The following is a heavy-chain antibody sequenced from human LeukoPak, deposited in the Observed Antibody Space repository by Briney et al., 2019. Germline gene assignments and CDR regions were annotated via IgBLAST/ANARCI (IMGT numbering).Heavy chain of an antibody. CDR3: AKDGRDTAMVTASDY. V-gene: IGHV3-23*01. D-gene: IGHD5-18*01. Sequence: GGSLRLSCAASGFTFSSYAMSWVRQAPGKGLEWGSAISGSGGSTYYADSVKGRFTISRDNTKNTLYLQINSLRAEDTAVYYWAKDGRDTAMVTASDYWGQGTLVTVSS. J-gene: IGHJ4*02. CDR2: ISGSGGST. CDR1: GFTFSSYA.